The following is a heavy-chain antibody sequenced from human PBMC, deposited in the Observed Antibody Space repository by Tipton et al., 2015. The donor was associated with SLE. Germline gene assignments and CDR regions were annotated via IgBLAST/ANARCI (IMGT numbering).Heavy chain of an antibody. Sequence: TLSLTCTVSCGSISSNNVCWGWVRQPPGKGLEWIGNIYYSGTTYYNPSLTSRVTISVDTSKNQFSLKLKSVTAADTAIYYCARLAALTIREGSWGQGTVVTVSS. V-gene: IGHV4-39*07. J-gene: IGHJ5*02. CDR3: ARLAALTIREGS. CDR1: CGSISSNNVC. CDR2: IYYSGTT. D-gene: IGHD2-15*01.